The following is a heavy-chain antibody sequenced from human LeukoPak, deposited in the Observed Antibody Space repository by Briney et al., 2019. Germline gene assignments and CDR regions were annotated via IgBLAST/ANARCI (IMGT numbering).Heavy chain of an antibody. CDR2: FLPMFGTS. V-gene: IGHV1-69*13. Sequence: ASVKVSCKTSGGIVSNYALNWVRQAPGQGLEWMGGFLPMFGTSNYAPRFQGRVTFNADESTNTAYVELSSLRSEDTAIYYCARGVGVVRAAIPPNDAFDIWGQGTMVTVSS. CDR3: ARGVGVVRAAIPPNDAFDI. CDR1: GGIVSNYA. D-gene: IGHD2-2*02. J-gene: IGHJ3*02.